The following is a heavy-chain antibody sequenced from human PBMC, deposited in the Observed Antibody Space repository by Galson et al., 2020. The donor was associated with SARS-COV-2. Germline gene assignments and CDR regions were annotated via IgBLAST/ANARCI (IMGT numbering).Heavy chain of an antibody. D-gene: IGHD3-22*01. J-gene: IGHJ4*02. CDR2: IYYSGST. V-gene: IGHV4-59*01. Sequence: SQTLSLTCTVSGRSISSYYWSWIRQPPGKGLEWIGYIYYSGSTNYNPSLKSRVTISVDTSKNQFSLKLSSVTAADTAMYYCAALARIYYDSNPHPMSFDYWGQGTLVTVSS. CDR1: GRSISSYY. CDR3: AALARIYYDSNPHPMSFDY.